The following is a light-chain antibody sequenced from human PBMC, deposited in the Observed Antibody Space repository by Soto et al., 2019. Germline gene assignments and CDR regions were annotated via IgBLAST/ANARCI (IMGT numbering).Light chain of an antibody. J-gene: IGLJ2*01. CDR3: CAYAANSNFP. V-gene: IGLV2-23*03. CDR1: ASDVGSYKF. CDR2: EGS. Sequence: QSALTQPASVSGSPGQSITISCTGTASDVGSYKFVSWYQHLPGKAPKLVIFEGSERPSGISDRFSGSKSGNTASLTISGLQPEDEAYYYCCAYAANSNFPFGGGTKLPS.